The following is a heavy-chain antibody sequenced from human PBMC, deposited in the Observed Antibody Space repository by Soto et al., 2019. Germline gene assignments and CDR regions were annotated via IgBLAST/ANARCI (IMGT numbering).Heavy chain of an antibody. Sequence: PSETLSLTCTVSGGSISSYYRSWIRQPPGKGLEWIGFISYSGSTYYSLSLKSRVTISVDTSKNQFSLNLSFVTAADTAVYYCATMGTPATGLYYFDYWGQGTLVTVSS. J-gene: IGHJ4*02. V-gene: IGHV4-30-4*01. CDR1: GGSISSYY. D-gene: IGHD5-18*01. CDR3: ATMGTPATGLYYFDY. CDR2: ISYSGST.